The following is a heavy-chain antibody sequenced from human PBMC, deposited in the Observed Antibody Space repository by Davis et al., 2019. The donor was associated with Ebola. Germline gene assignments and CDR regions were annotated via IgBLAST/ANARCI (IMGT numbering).Heavy chain of an antibody. CDR3: ARDLDYYDSSGYLSFQYGMDV. D-gene: IGHD3-22*01. J-gene: IGHJ6*04. Sequence: GESLKISCADSVITFSSYAMTWVRQAPGKGLEWVSAISGSGGTTYYAGSVKGRFTISRDNAKNSLYLQMNSLRDEDTAVYYCARDLDYYDSSGYLSFQYGMDVWGKGTTVTVSS. V-gene: IGHV3-23*01. CDR2: ISGSGGTT. CDR1: VITFSSYA.